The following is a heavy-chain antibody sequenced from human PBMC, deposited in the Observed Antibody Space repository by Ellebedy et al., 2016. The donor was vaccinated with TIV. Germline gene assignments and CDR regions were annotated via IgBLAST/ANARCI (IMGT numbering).Heavy chain of an antibody. J-gene: IGHJ2*01. CDR3: AKEWDPLRSDRYFDL. Sequence: PGGSLRLSCAASGFTFSNYDMHWVRQAPGKGLEWVAVISLDGSVKYYADSVKGRLTISRDNSKSTLYLQMISLRAEDTAVYYCAKEWDPLRSDRYFDLWGRGTLVTVSS. V-gene: IGHV3-30*18. CDR1: GFTFSNYD. CDR2: ISLDGSVK. D-gene: IGHD1-26*01.